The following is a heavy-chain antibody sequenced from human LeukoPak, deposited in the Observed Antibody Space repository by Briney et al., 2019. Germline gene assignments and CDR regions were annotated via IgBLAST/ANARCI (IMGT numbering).Heavy chain of an antibody. D-gene: IGHD2-2*01. J-gene: IGHJ4*02. Sequence: SGGSLRLSCAASGFTFSSYWMSWVRQAPGKGLEWVANIKQDGSEKYYVDSVKGRFTISRDNAKNSLYLQMNSLRAEDTAVYYCAKVGWVVVPAASPFDYWGQGTLVTVSS. CDR2: IKQDGSEK. V-gene: IGHV3-7*01. CDR1: GFTFSSYW. CDR3: AKVGWVVVPAASPFDY.